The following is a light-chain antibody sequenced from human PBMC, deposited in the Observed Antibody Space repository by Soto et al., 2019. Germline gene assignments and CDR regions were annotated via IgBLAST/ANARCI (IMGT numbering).Light chain of an antibody. J-gene: IGKJ1*01. CDR1: QSVSSN. V-gene: IGKV3-15*01. CDR2: GAS. Sequence: EIVLTQSPATLSVSPGERATLSCRASQSVSSNLAWYQQGPGQAPRLLIYGASIRATGIPARFIGSGSGTEFTLTISSLQSEDFALYCCQQYINWPRTFGQGTKVDIK. CDR3: QQYINWPRT.